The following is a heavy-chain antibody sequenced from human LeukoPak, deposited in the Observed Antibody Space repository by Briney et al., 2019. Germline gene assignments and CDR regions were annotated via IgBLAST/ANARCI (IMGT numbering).Heavy chain of an antibody. D-gene: IGHD3-10*01. Sequence: GGSLRLSCTASGFTFGDYAMGWVRQAPGKGLEWVGRIKSKTDGGTTDYAAPVKGRFTISRDDSKNTLYLQMNSLKTEDTAVYYCIRLWFGEFIRGQGTMVSVSS. V-gene: IGHV3-15*01. CDR3: IRLWFGEFI. CDR1: GFTFGDYA. CDR2: IKSKTDGGTT. J-gene: IGHJ3*02.